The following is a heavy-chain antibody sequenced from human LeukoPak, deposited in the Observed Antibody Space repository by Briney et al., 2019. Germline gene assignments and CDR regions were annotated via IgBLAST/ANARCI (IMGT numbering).Heavy chain of an antibody. CDR1: GYTFTGYY. CDR3: ARAPRITMVRGVIIPNDY. D-gene: IGHD3-10*01. J-gene: IGHJ4*02. V-gene: IGHV1-2*02. Sequence: ASVKVSCKASGYTFTGYYMHWVRQAPGQGLEWMGWINPNSGGTNYAQKFQGRVTMTRDTSISTAYMELSRLRSDDTAVYYCARAPRITMVRGVIIPNDYWGQGTLVTVSS. CDR2: INPNSGGT.